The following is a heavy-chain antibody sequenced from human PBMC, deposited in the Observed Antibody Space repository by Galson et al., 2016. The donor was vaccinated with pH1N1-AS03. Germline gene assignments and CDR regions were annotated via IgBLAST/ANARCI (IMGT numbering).Heavy chain of an antibody. D-gene: IGHD3-22*01. J-gene: IGHJ4*02. CDR1: GDSISSSDYY. V-gene: IGHV4-61*02. CDR3: ASLDSCAYYWTFDF. Sequence: LSLTCTVSGDSISSSDYYWSWVRQPAGKGLEWIGRIYTSGSTNYNPSLKSRVTISVDTSKNQVSLQLRSVTHADTAVYYCASLDSCAYYWTFDFWGQGTRVTVSS. CDR2: IYTSGST.